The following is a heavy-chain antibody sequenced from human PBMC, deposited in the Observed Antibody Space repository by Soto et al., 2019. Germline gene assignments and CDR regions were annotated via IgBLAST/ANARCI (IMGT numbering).Heavy chain of an antibody. J-gene: IGHJ4*02. CDR3: ARAAGDFDY. CDR2: ISSSSTI. V-gene: IGHV3-48*02. CDR1: GFTFSSYS. Sequence: GGSLRLSCAASGFTFSSYSMNWVRQAPGKGLEWVSYISSSSTIYYADSVKGRFTISRDNAKNSLYLQMNSLRDEDTAVYYCARAAGDFDYWGQGTLVTVSS.